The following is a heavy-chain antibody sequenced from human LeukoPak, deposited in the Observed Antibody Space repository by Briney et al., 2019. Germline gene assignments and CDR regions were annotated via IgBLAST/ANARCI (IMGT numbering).Heavy chain of an antibody. V-gene: IGHV3-7*02. J-gene: IGHJ4*02. CDR2: INQDGSQG. D-gene: IGHD3-22*01. CDR3: ATYFYDNTQWGC. Sequence: GGSLILACAASGFTFSRSWMSWFRQAPGKGLEWVANINQDGSQGYYVDSVEGRFTISRDNARNSLDLQMNSLRADDTAVYYCATYFYDNTQWGCWGQGTLVTVSS. CDR1: GFTFSRSW.